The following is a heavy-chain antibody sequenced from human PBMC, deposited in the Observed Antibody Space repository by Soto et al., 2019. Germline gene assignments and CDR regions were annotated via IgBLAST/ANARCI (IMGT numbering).Heavy chain of an antibody. CDR3: ARTARLVDY. J-gene: IGHJ4*02. Sequence: QVRLVESGGGLVKPGGSLRLSCVASGFTFTDHYMSWIRQAPGKGLEWIAYMSPSGSGISYADSAKGRFTISRDNARNTVYLQMNTLRAEDTAVYYCARTARLVDYWGQGTRVTVSS. CDR1: GFTFTDHY. V-gene: IGHV3-11*01. CDR2: MSPSGSGI.